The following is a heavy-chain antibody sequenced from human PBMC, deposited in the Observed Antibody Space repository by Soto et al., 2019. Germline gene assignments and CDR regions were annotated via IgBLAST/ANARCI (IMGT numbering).Heavy chain of an antibody. CDR3: ASPYAISFHY. V-gene: IGHV3-11*01. CDR2: ISSSGSTI. CDR1: GFTFSDHY. Sequence: GGSLRLSCAAFGFTFSDHYMSWLRQAPGKGLEWVSYISSSGSTIYYADSVKGRFTISRDNAKNSLYLQMNSLRAEDTAVYYCASPYAISFHYWGQGALVTVSS. J-gene: IGHJ4*02. D-gene: IGHD2-8*01.